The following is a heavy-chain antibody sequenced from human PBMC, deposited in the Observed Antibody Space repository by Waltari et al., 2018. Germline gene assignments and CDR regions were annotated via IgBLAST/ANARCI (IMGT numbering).Heavy chain of an antibody. D-gene: IGHD1-26*01. V-gene: IGHV3-11*06. CDR3: ARDHIVGGSHYLDY. CDR1: GFTLSDYY. CDR2: ISTTSSHT. J-gene: IGHJ4*02. Sequence: QVHLVESGGGLVKPGGSLTLSCAASGFTLSDYYVSWIRQAPGKGLEWISYISTTSSHTNYADSVRCRFTISRDNAKNSLYLHMTSLRAEDTAVYYCARDHIVGGSHYLDYWGQGSLLTVSS.